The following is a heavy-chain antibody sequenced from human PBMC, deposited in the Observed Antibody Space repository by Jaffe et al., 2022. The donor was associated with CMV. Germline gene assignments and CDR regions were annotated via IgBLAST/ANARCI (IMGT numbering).Heavy chain of an antibody. CDR2: INHSGST. Sequence: QVQLQQWGAGLLKPSETLSLTCAVYGGSFSGYYWSWIRQPPGKGLEWIGEINHSGSTNYNPSLKSRVTISVDTSKNQFSLKLSSVTAADTAVYYCARGRSARGYSYGFSPTRFKNYYYYMDVWGKGTTVTVSS. J-gene: IGHJ6*03. D-gene: IGHD5-18*01. CDR3: ARGRSARGYSYGFSPTRFKNYYYYMDV. CDR1: GGSFSGYY. V-gene: IGHV4-34*01.